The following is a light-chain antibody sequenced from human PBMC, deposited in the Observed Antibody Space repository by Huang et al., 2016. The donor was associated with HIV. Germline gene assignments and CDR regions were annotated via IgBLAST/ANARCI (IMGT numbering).Light chain of an antibody. V-gene: IGKV3-11*01. J-gene: IGKJ5*01. CDR3: QQRSNWPPIT. CDR2: DAS. Sequence: PGERATLSCRASQSVNRYLSWYQQKPGQAPRLLIYDASNRATGIPARFSGSGAGTDFTLTISSLEPEDFAVYYCQQRSNWPPITFGQGTRLEIK. CDR1: QSVNRY.